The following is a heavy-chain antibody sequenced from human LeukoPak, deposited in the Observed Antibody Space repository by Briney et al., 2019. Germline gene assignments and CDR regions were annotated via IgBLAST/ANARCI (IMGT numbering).Heavy chain of an antibody. CDR3: ARLNVAAAGTGFDY. J-gene: IGHJ4*02. Sequence: SETLSLTCTVSGGSISSYNWSWIRQPPGKGLERIGYIYYSGSTNYNPSLKSRVTISVDTSKNQFSLKLSSVTAADTAVYSCARLNVAAAGTGFDYWGQGTLVTVSS. CDR1: GGSISSYN. CDR2: IYYSGST. D-gene: IGHD6-13*01. V-gene: IGHV4-59*01.